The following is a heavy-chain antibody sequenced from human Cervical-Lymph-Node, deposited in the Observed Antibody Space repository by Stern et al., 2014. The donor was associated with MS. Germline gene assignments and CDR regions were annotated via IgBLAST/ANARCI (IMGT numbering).Heavy chain of an antibody. CDR1: GFTFSSCG. Sequence: VQLVQSGGAVVQPGRSLRLSCAASGFTFSSCGMHWVRQAPGKGLEWGTVISYDGNHKYYAASVKGRFTISRDNSKNTLHLQMNSVTPDDTAIYYCARDYEDTSMLFDHWGQGTLVTVSS. V-gene: IGHV3-30*03. CDR3: ARDYEDTSMLFDH. J-gene: IGHJ4*02. D-gene: IGHD2-8*01. CDR2: ISYDGNHK.